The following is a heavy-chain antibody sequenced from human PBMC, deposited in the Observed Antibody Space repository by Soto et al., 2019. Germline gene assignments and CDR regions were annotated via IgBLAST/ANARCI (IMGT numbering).Heavy chain of an antibody. J-gene: IGHJ4*02. CDR2: IYYSGST. CDR1: GGSSSSGGYY. CDR3: ARATTRPAYYFDY. D-gene: IGHD1-1*01. Sequence: PSETLCLTCTVPGGSSSSGGYYWSWIRQHPGKGLEWIGYIYYSGSTYYNPSLKSRVTISVDTSKNQFSLKLSSVTAADTAVYYCARATTRPAYYFDYWGQGTLVTVS. V-gene: IGHV4-31*03.